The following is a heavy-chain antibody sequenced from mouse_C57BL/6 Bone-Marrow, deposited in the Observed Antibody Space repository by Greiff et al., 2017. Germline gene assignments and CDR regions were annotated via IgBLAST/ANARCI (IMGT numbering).Heavy chain of an antibody. CDR2: INPYNGGT. J-gene: IGHJ2*01. CDR3: ARGVYYYGSRYYFDY. D-gene: IGHD1-1*01. Sequence: VQLQQSGPVLVKPGVSVKMSCKASGYTFTDYYMNWVKQSHGKSLEWIGVINPYNGGTSYNQKFKGKATLTVDKSSSTAYMELNSLTSEDSAVYYCARGVYYYGSRYYFDYWGQGTTLTVSS. CDR1: GYTFTDYY. V-gene: IGHV1-19*01.